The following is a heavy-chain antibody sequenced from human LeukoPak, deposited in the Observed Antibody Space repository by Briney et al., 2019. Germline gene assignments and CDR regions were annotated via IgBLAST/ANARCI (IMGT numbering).Heavy chain of an antibody. Sequence: GRSLRLSCAASGFTFSSYAMHWVRQAPGKGLEWVAVISYDGSNKYYADSVKGRFTISRDNSKNTLYLQMNSLRAEDTAVYYCAKDRQDIVVVPAAIGGGSFDYWGQGTLVTVSS. D-gene: IGHD2-2*02. CDR1: GFTFSSYA. CDR2: ISYDGSNK. J-gene: IGHJ4*02. CDR3: AKDRQDIVVVPAAIGGGSFDY. V-gene: IGHV3-30-3*01.